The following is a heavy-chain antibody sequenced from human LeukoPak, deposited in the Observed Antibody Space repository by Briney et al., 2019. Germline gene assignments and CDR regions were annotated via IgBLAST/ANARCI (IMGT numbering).Heavy chain of an antibody. CDR1: GFTFKSYA. V-gene: IGHV3-23*01. CDR2: ISASGGTT. CDR3: AQRDDTFDF. J-gene: IGHJ3*01. Sequence: AGGSLRLSCTASGFTFKSYAMSWVRQAPGRGLEWIASISASGGTTYYGDSVRGRFTSPRDNSKNTLYLQMSSLRADDTAVYYCAQRDDTFDFWGQGTMVIVSS.